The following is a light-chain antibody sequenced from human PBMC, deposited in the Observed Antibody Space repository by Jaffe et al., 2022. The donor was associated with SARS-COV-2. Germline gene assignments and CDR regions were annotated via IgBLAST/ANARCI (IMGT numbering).Light chain of an antibody. V-gene: IGKV1-12*01. CDR2: AAS. CDR3: QQGSSFPYT. CDR1: QGVGRW. Sequence: DIQLTQSPSPVSASVGDRVTITCRASQGVGRWLAWYQQKPGKAPNLLIAAASNLESGVPSRFSGSGSGTDFTLTISSLHPEDFATYYCQQGSSFPYTFGQGTKVEI. J-gene: IGKJ2*01.